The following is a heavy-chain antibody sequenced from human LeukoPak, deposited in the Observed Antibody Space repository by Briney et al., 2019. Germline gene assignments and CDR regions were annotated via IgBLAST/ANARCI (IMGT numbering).Heavy chain of an antibody. CDR2: IYYSGST. V-gene: IGHV4-39*01. Sequence: PSETLSLTCTVSGGSISSSSYYWGWIRQPPGKGLEWIGSIYYSGSTYYNPSLKSRVTISVDTSKNQFSLKLSSVTAADTAVYYCARQRSSSWAPNHYYYYMDVWGKGTTVTVSS. J-gene: IGHJ6*03. CDR3: ARQRSSSWAPNHYYYYMDV. D-gene: IGHD6-13*01. CDR1: GGSISSSSYY.